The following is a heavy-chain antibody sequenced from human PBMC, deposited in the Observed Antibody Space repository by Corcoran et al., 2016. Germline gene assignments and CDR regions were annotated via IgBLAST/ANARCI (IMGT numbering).Heavy chain of an antibody. D-gene: IGHD3-22*01. Sequence: EVQLVESGGGLVQPGVSLKLSCVASGFTFSGSAMHWVRQASGKGVEWVRRIRSKANSYATACAASVKGRFNIYRDDSKNTAYLQMNSLKTEDTAVYYCTRVPYYYDSSGYPWGQGTLVTVSS. CDR1: GFTFSGSA. CDR2: IRSKANSYAT. V-gene: IGHV3-73*02. CDR3: TRVPYYYDSSGYP. J-gene: IGHJ5*02.